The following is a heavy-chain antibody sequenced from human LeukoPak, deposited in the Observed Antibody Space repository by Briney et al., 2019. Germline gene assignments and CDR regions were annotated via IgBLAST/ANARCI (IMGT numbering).Heavy chain of an antibody. Sequence: KPGGSLRLSCAASGFTFSNAWMSWVRQAPGKGLEWVGRIKSKTDGGTTDYAAPVKGRFTISRDDSKNTLYLQMNSLRAEDTAVYYCAKDSGIAAAGTPFDYWGQGTLVTVSS. CDR3: AKDSGIAAAGTPFDY. D-gene: IGHD6-13*01. V-gene: IGHV3-15*01. CDR2: IKSKTDGGTT. J-gene: IGHJ4*02. CDR1: GFTFSNAW.